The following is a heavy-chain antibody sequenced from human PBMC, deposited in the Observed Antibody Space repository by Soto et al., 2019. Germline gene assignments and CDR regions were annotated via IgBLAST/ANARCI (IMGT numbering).Heavy chain of an antibody. Sequence: SLRLSCEASGFTFSNYAMSWVRQAPVKGLEWVSAISDSGGRTYYADSVKGRFTMSRDNSKTTLYLQMNSLRAEDTAVYYCAKDRVPSEYCTNGVCPYYFDYWGQGALVTVSS. V-gene: IGHV3-23*01. J-gene: IGHJ4*02. CDR1: GFTFSNYA. CDR3: AKDRVPSEYCTNGVCPYYFDY. D-gene: IGHD2-8*01. CDR2: ISDSGGRT.